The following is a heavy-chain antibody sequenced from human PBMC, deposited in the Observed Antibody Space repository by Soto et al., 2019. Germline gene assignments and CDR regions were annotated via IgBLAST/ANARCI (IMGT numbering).Heavy chain of an antibody. D-gene: IGHD3-22*01. CDR2: IYHSGST. Sequence: PEETLSLTCAVSGGSISSSNWWSWVRQPPGKGLEWIGEIYHSGSTNYNPSLKSQVTISVDKSKNKFSLKLSSVTAADTAVYYCARGSYYYDSSGYYYVGDFDYWGQGTLVTVSS. CDR3: ARGSYYYDSSGYYYVGDFDY. CDR1: GGSISSSNW. V-gene: IGHV4-4*02. J-gene: IGHJ4*02.